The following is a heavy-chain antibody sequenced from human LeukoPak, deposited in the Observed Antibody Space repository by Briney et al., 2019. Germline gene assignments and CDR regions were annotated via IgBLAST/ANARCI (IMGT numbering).Heavy chain of an antibody. CDR3: ARVSGQLVRKSRSWYYFDY. Sequence: PSETLSLTCTVSGGSISSGGYYWSWIRQHPGKGLEWIGYIYYSGSTYYNPSLKSRVTISVDTSKNQFSLKLSSVTAADTAVYYCARVSGQLVRKSRSWYYFDYWGQGTLVTVSS. V-gene: IGHV4-31*03. CDR1: GGSISSGGYY. J-gene: IGHJ4*02. CDR2: IYYSGST. D-gene: IGHD6-6*01.